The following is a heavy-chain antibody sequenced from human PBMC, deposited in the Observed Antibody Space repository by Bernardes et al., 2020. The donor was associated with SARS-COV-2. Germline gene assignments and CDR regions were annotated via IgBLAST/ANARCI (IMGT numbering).Heavy chain of an antibody. J-gene: IGHJ3*02. CDR1: GFTFSSYE. CDR3: SRDCGFRASHTWAAIEDSFES. V-gene: IGHV3-48*03. D-gene: IGHD5-12*01. Sequence: GGSLRLSCAASGFTFSSYEMNWVRQAPGKGLEWVSYISTSGTTIYYADSVKGRFTISRDNAGNSLYMQMKSLRADDTAVYYYSRDCGFRASHTWAAIEDSFESWGQGTRVSVSS. CDR2: ISTSGTTI.